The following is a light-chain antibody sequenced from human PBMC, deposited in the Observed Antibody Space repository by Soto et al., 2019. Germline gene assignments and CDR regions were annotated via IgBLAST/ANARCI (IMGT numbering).Light chain of an antibody. J-gene: IGKJ5*01. CDR3: QQSYSTLSIT. CDR1: ESISRH. CDR2: AAS. Sequence: DIQMTQSPSSLSASVGDRVTITCRASESISRHLNWYQQKPGKAPKLLIYAASSLQNGVPSRFSGSGSGTDFTLTISNLQPEDYATYYCQQSYSTLSITFGQGTRLEIK. V-gene: IGKV1-39*01.